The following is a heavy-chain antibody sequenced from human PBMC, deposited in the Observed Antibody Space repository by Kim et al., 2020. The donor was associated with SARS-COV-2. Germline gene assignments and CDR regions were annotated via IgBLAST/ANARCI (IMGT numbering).Heavy chain of an antibody. CDR3: ARAVWSGNFFSYYYGIDV. CDR1: GYNFPIYD. V-gene: IGHV1-8*01. CDR2: MHPESGDT. D-gene: IGHD3-3*01. J-gene: IGHJ6*02. Sequence: ASVKVSCKASGYNFPIYDINWVRQAPGQGLEWMGWMHPESGDTGYAQKFQDRVTMTGDTAISTAYMELSNLRSDDTAVYFCARAVWSGNFFSYYYGIDVWGQGTTVTVSS.